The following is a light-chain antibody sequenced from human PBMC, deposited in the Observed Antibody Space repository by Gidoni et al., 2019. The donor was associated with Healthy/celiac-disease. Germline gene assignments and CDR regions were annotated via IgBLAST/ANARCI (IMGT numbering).Light chain of an antibody. CDR2: GAS. Sequence: EIVLTQSPGTLSLSPGERATLSCRASQSVSSSYFAWYQQKPGQAPRLLIYGASSRATGIPDRFSGSGSGTDFTLTISRLEPEDFAVYYCQQYGAGRTFGGGTKVEIK. J-gene: IGKJ4*01. CDR1: QSVSSSY. V-gene: IGKV3-20*01. CDR3: QQYGAGRT.